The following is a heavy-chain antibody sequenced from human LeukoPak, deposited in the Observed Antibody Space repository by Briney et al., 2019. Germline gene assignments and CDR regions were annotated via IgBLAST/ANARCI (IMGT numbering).Heavy chain of an antibody. CDR2: IYYSGST. CDR3: ARVITGTTRRAFDI. J-gene: IGHJ3*02. V-gene: IGHV4-39*01. D-gene: IGHD1-7*01. Sequence: GSIYYSGSTYYNPSLKSRVTISVDTSKNQFSLKLSSVTAADTAVYYCARVITGTTRRAFDIWGQGTMVTVSS.